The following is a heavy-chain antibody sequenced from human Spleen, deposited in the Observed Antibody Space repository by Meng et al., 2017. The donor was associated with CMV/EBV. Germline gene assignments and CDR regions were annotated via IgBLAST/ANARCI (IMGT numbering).Heavy chain of an antibody. Sequence: SGYTFTGYYMHWVRQAPGQGLEWMGWLNPNSGGTNYAQKFQGRVTMTRDTSISTAYMELSRLRSDDTAVYYCAREAYYDSSGLFDYWGQGTLVTVSS. J-gene: IGHJ4*02. D-gene: IGHD3-22*01. CDR3: AREAYYDSSGLFDY. CDR1: GYTFTGYY. CDR2: LNPNSGGT. V-gene: IGHV1-2*02.